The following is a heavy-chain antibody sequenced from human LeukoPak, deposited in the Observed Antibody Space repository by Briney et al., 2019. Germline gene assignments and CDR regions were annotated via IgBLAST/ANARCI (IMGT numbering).Heavy chain of an antibody. V-gene: IGHV3-11*03. CDR2: ISSSSTYT. J-gene: IGHJ4*02. Sequence: GGSLRLSCAASGFTFSEYYMSWIRQAPRKGLEWFSYISSSSTYTNHADSVKGRFTISRDNAKNSLYLQMDSLRADDTAVYFCASQLGGNVYWGQGTLVTVSS. CDR1: GFTFSEYY. CDR3: ASQLGGNVY. D-gene: IGHD3-16*01.